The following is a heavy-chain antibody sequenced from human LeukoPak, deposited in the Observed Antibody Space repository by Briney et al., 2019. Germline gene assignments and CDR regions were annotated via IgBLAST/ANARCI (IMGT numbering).Heavy chain of an antibody. CDR1: GYTFTSYY. CDR3: ARELGSNYDILTGIPDAFDI. Sequence: ASVKVSCKASGYTFTSYYMHWVRQAPGQGLEWMGIINPSGGSTSYAQKFQGRVTMTRDTSTSTVYMELGSLRSEDTAVYYCARELGSNYDILTGIPDAFDIWGQGTMVTVSS. V-gene: IGHV1-46*01. D-gene: IGHD3-9*01. CDR2: INPSGGST. J-gene: IGHJ3*02.